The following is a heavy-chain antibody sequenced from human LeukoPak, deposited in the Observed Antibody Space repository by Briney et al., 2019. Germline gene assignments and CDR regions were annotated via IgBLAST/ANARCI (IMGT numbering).Heavy chain of an antibody. J-gene: IGHJ4*02. Sequence: PSGTLSLTCAVSGGSISNSNWWSWVRQPPGKGLEWIGEIYHSGSTNYNPSLKSRVTISVDKSKNQFSLKLSSVTAADTAVYYCAKQLGYCSDGSCYFPYWGQGTLVTVSS. D-gene: IGHD2-15*01. CDR1: GGSISNSNW. V-gene: IGHV4-4*02. CDR2: IYHSGST. CDR3: AKQLGYCSDGSCYFPY.